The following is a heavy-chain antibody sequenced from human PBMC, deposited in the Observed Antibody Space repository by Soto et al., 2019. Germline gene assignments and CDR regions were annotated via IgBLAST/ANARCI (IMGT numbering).Heavy chain of an antibody. V-gene: IGHV3-23*01. Sequence: EVQLLESGGGLVQPGGSLRLSCAASGFTFSSYAMSWVRQAPGKGLERVSAISGSGGSTYYADSVKGRFTISRDNSKNTLYLQMNSVRAEDTAVYYCALWGVIIKGAFDIWGQGTMFTVSS. J-gene: IGHJ3*02. CDR2: ISGSGGST. CDR1: GFTFSSYA. D-gene: IGHD3-10*01. CDR3: ALWGVIIKGAFDI.